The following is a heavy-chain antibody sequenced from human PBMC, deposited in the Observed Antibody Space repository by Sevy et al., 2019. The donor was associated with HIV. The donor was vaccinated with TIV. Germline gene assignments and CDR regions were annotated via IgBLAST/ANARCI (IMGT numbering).Heavy chain of an antibody. J-gene: IGHJ4*02. Sequence: SETLSLTCTVSGGSISSYYWSWIRQPPGKGLEWIGYIYYSGSTNYNPTLKSRVTISVDTSKNQFSLKLSSVTAADTAVYYWSRVPPASIAARAYYFDYWGQGTLVTVSS. CDR3: SRVPPASIAARAYYFDY. V-gene: IGHV4-59*01. CDR2: IYYSGST. D-gene: IGHD6-6*01. CDR1: GGSISSYY.